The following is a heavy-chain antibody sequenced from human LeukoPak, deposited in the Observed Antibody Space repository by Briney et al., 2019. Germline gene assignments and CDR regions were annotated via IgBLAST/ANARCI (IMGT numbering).Heavy chain of an antibody. V-gene: IGHV2-70*04. J-gene: IGHJ4*02. CDR2: IDWDDDK. D-gene: IGHD2-2*02. Sequence: SGPALVKPTQTLTLTCTFSRFSLSTSGMRVSWIRQPPGKALEWLARIDWDDDKFYSTSLKTRLTISKDTSKNQVVLTMTNMDPVDTATYYCARTRYCSSTSCNIFDYWGQGTLVTVSS. CDR3: ARTRYCSSTSCNIFDY. CDR1: RFSLSTSGMR.